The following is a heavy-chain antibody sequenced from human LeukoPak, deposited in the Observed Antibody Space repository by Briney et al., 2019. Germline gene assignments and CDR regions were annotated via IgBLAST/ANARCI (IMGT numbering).Heavy chain of an antibody. CDR2: INRNSGGA. J-gene: IGHJ3*02. V-gene: IGHV1-2*02. CDR3: ATETGDSAFDI. CDR1: GYTFSGYY. D-gene: IGHD7-27*01. Sequence: ASVKVSCKASGYTFSGYYMHWVRQAPGQGLERMGWINRNSGGANYAQKFQGRVTMTRDASISTAYMELSRLASDDTAVYYCATETGDSAFDIWGQGTMVTVSS.